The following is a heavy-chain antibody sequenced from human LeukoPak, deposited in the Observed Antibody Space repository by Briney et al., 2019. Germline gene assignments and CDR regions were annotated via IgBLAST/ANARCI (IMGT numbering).Heavy chain of an antibody. D-gene: IGHD2-21*01. Sequence: ASVKVSCKAFGYTFTSNYMHWVRQAPGQGPEWMGIISPSGGSTTYAQKFQGRVTLTRDMSTSTDYLELSSLRSEDTAVYYCARDNSVRGEAWWFNPWGQGTLVTVSS. CDR1: GYTFTSNY. V-gene: IGHV1-46*01. J-gene: IGHJ5*02. CDR3: ARDNSVRGEAWWFNP. CDR2: ISPSGGST.